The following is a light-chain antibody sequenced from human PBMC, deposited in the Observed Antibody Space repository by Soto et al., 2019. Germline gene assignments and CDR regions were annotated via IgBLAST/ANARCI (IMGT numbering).Light chain of an antibody. V-gene: IGKV1-5*01. Sequence: DIQMTQSPSTLAASVGDGVTITCRASQSISGWLAWYQQKPGKAPKFLIYDVSNLESGVPLRFSGSGSGTEFTLTISSLQPDDFATYYCQQYNSYSWTFGQGTTGDIK. J-gene: IGKJ1*01. CDR2: DVS. CDR1: QSISGW. CDR3: QQYNSYSWT.